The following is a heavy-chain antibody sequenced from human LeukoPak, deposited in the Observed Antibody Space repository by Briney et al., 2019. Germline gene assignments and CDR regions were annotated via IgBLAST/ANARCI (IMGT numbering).Heavy chain of an antibody. V-gene: IGHV3-21*06. CDR1: GFTFSSYT. Sequence: TGGSLRLSCAASGFTFSSYTMNWVRQAPGKGLEWVSFISSSSSYMYYADSVKGRFTISRDNAKNSLYLQMNSLRAEDTAVYYCARDRDVPAIGMDVWGQGTTVTVSS. CDR3: ARDRDVPAIGMDV. CDR2: ISSSSSYM. J-gene: IGHJ6*02.